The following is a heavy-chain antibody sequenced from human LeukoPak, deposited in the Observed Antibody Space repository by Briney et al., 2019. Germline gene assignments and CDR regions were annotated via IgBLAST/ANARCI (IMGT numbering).Heavy chain of an antibody. CDR1: GGSISGYY. CDR3: ARSVAGYDFDY. J-gene: IGHJ4*02. Sequence: PSETLSLTGTVSGGSISGYYWSWIRQPPGKGLEVIGYIYYSGSTDYNPSLKSRVTISVDTSKNQFSLRLSSVTAADTAVYYCARSVAGYDFDYWGQGTLVTVSS. D-gene: IGHD6-19*01. V-gene: IGHV4-59*01. CDR2: IYYSGST.